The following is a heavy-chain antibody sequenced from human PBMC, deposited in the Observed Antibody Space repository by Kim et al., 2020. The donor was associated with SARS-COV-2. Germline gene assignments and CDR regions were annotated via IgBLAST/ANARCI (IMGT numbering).Heavy chain of an antibody. J-gene: IGHJ4*02. CDR3: AKAGQRLVWGYFDY. CDR1: GFTFSSYA. CDR2: ISAGGDRT. Sequence: GGSLRLSCTFSGFTFSSYAMTWVRQAPGKGLEWVSGISAGGDRTYYADSVKGRFTISRDNSKNTLYLQITTLSAEDTALYYCAKAGQRLVWGYFDYWGQGTLVTVSS. D-gene: IGHD6-13*01. V-gene: IGHV3-23*01.